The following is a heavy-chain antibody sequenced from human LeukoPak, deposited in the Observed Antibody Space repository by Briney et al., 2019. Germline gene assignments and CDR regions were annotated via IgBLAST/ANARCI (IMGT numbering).Heavy chain of an antibody. CDR2: ISGSGGST. V-gene: IGHV3-23*01. D-gene: IGHD3-22*01. Sequence: GGSLRLSCAASGFTFSSYAMSWVRQAPGKGLEWVSAISGSGGSTYYADSVKGRFTISRDNSKNTLYLQMNSLRAEDTAVYYCATTNGITMIVVVHFDYWGQGTLVTVSS. CDR1: GFTFSSYA. CDR3: ATTNGITMIVVVHFDY. J-gene: IGHJ4*02.